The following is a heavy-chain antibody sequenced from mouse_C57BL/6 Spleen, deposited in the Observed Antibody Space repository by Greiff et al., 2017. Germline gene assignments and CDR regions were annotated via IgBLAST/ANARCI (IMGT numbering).Heavy chain of an antibody. Sequence: EVMLVESGGGLVKPGGSLKLSCAASGFTFSSYTMSWVRQTPEKRLEWVATISGGGGNTYYPDSVKGRFTISRDNAKNTLYLQMSSLRSEDTALYYCARQGAYLGAMDYWGQGTSVTVSS. V-gene: IGHV5-9*01. CDR3: ARQGAYLGAMDY. J-gene: IGHJ4*01. CDR2: ISGGGGNT. CDR1: GFTFSSYT.